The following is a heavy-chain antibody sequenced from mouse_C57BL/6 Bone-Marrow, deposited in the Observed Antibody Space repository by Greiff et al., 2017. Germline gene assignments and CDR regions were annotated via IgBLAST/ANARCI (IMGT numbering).Heavy chain of an antibody. D-gene: IGHD1-1*01. CDR2: ILPGSGST. CDR1: GYPFTGYW. J-gene: IGHJ3*01. Sequence: VQLQQSGAELMKPGASVKLSCKATGYPFTGYWIEWVKQRPGHGLEWIGEILPGSGSTNYNEKFKGKATFTAATSSNTAYMKLSSLTTEDSAIYYCARKGYGSAWFAYWGQGTLVTVSA. CDR3: ARKGYGSAWFAY. V-gene: IGHV1-9*01.